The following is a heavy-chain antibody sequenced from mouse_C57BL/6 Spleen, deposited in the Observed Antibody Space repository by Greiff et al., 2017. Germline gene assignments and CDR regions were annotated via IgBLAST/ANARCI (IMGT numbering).Heavy chain of an antibody. Sequence: QVHVKQSGPELVKPGASVKLSCKASGYTFTSYDINWVKQRPGQGLEWIGWIYPRDGSTKYNEKFKGKATLTVDTSSSTAYMELHSLTSEYSAVYFWARSSYCCKGGYGMDYWGQGTAVTVSS. D-gene: IGHD2-10*01. V-gene: IGHV1-85*01. CDR3: ARSSYCCKGGYGMDY. CDR1: GYTFTSYD. J-gene: IGHJ4*01. CDR2: IYPRDGST.